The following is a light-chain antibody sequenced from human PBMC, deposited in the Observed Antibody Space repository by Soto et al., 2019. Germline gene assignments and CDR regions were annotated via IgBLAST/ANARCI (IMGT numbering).Light chain of an antibody. V-gene: IGKV1-5*03. Sequence: DIQMTQSPSTLSGSVGDRVTITCRASQTISSWLAWYQQKPGKAPSLLIYTASTLKSGVPSRFSGSGSGTEFTLTISSLQPDDFATYYCQHYNSYSEAFGQGTKV. J-gene: IGKJ1*01. CDR3: QHYNSYSEA. CDR2: TAS. CDR1: QTISSW.